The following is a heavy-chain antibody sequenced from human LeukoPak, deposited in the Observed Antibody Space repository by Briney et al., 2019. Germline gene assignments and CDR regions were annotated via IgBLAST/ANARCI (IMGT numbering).Heavy chain of an antibody. CDR1: GYTFTSYD. Sequence: GASVKVSCKASGYTFTSYDINWVRQATGQGLEWMGWMNPNSGNTGYAQKFQGRVTMTRNTSISTAYMELSSLRSEDTAVYYCARVRNVGSGYYNDAFDIWGQGTMVTVSS. D-gene: IGHD3-22*01. V-gene: IGHV1-8*01. CDR2: MNPNSGNT. CDR3: ARVRNVGSGYYNDAFDI. J-gene: IGHJ3*02.